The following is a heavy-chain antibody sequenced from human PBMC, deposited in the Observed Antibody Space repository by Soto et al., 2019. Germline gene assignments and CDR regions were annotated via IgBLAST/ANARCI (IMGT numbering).Heavy chain of an antibody. Sequence: PSETLSLTCTVSGGSISSSSYFWGWIRQPPGKGLEWIGSIYYSGSTYYNPSLKSRVTISVDTSKNQFSLKLSSVTAADTAVYYCARPLTTGWELLINAYWGQGTLVTVSS. CDR3: ARPLTTGWELLINAY. V-gene: IGHV4-39*01. CDR2: IYYSGST. CDR1: GGSISSSSYF. J-gene: IGHJ4*02. D-gene: IGHD1-26*01.